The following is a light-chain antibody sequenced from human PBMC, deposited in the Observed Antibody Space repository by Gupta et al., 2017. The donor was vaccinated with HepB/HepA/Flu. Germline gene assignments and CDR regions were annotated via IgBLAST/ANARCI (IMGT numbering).Light chain of an antibody. Sequence: EIVMTQSPAPLSVSPGERVTLSCRASQSVSANLAWYQQKPGQAPRLLISGASTRATGVPARFSGSGSGTEFTLTISSLQSEDFAVYYCQQYNNWPPFTFGPGTKVDIK. J-gene: IGKJ3*01. CDR1: QSVSAN. V-gene: IGKV3-15*01. CDR3: QQYNNWPPFT. CDR2: GAS.